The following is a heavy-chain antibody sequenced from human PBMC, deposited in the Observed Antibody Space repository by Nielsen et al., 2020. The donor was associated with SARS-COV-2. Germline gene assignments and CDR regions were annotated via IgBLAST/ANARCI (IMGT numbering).Heavy chain of an antibody. D-gene: IGHD5-24*01. CDR3: ARDYGFGVEMATSRAFDI. V-gene: IGHV1-18*01. CDR1: GYTFTSYG. J-gene: IGHJ3*02. Sequence: ASVKVSCKASGYTFTSYGISWVRQAPGQGLEWMGWISAYNGNTNYAQKLQGRVTMTTDTSTSTAYMELRSLRSDDTAVYYCARDYGFGVEMATSRAFDIWGQGTMVTVSS. CDR2: ISAYNGNT.